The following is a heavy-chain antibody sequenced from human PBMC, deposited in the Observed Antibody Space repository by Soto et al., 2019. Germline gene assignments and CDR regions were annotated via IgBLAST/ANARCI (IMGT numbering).Heavy chain of an antibody. D-gene: IGHD1-26*01. J-gene: IGHJ4*02. V-gene: IGHV3-23*01. Sequence: GGSLRLSCVASGFTFGSRAMSWVRQAPGEGLEWVSTITDTGGDTKYADSVRGRFTISRDNSKNTLYLQMNSLRAEDTAVYFCAKTRGIDGSYYDYWGQGALVTVSS. CDR2: ITDTGGDT. CDR3: AKTRGIDGSYYDY. CDR1: GFTFGSRA.